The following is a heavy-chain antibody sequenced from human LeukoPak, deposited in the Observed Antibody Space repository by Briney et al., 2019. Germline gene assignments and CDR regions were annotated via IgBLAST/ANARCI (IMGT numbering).Heavy chain of an antibody. V-gene: IGHV5-51*01. CDR3: AIHIGYSACNPDY. J-gene: IGHJ4*02. D-gene: IGHD5-12*01. Sequence: GESLKISCKASGYSFTRYWIGWVRQLPGEGLEWMGIIYPYDSDTSNSPSFQGQDTISADKSISTAYLQWSNLKPTDTPMYYCAIHIGYSACNPDYWGQGTLVTVSS. CDR1: GYSFTRYW. CDR2: IYPYDSDT.